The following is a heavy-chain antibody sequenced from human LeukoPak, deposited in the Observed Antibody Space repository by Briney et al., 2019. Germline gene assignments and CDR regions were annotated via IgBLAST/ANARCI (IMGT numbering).Heavy chain of an antibody. V-gene: IGHV1-2*02. CDR3: ARRYTNSWYDTDY. CDR2: INPNSGGT. Sequence: GASVKVSCKASGYTFNGYYNHWVRQAPGQGLEWMGWINPNSGGTHYAQKFQGTVTMTRDTSISTAYMELSRLRSDDTAIYYCARRYTNSWYDTDYWGQGTLVTVSS. CDR1: GYTFNGYY. J-gene: IGHJ4*02. D-gene: IGHD6-13*01.